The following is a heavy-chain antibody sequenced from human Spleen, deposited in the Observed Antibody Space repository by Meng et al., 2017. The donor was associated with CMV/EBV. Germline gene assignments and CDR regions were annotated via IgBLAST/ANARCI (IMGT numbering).Heavy chain of an antibody. J-gene: IGHJ4*02. V-gene: IGHV3-53*01. CDR3: ARDRSGHFDY. Sequence: RPICAASGFTVSDNYMDWVRQARGKGMEWVSVIYSSSNTYYADSVKGRFTISRDNSKNTLYLQMNSLRAEDTAVYYCARDRSGHFDYWGQGTLVTVSS. D-gene: IGHD7-27*01. CDR2: IYSSSNT. CDR1: GFTVSDNY.